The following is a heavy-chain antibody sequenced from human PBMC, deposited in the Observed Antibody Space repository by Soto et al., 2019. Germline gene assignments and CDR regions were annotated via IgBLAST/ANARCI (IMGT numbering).Heavy chain of an antibody. V-gene: IGHV5-51*01. Sequence: LGESLKISCKGSGYSFTSYWIGWVRQMPGKGLEWMGIIYPGDSDTRYSPSFQGQVTISADKSISTAYLQWSSLKASDTAMYYCARSCGGYSYGYCYYYYGMDVWGQGTTVTVSS. J-gene: IGHJ6*02. D-gene: IGHD5-18*01. CDR1: GYSFTSYW. CDR2: IYPGDSDT. CDR3: ARSCGGYSYGYCYYYYGMDV.